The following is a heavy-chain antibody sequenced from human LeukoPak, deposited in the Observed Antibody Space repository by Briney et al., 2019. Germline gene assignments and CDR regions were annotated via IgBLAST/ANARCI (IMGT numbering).Heavy chain of an antibody. V-gene: IGHV4-59*01. J-gene: IGHJ5*02. CDR2: IYYSGST. D-gene: IGHD6-19*01. CDR1: GGSISSYY. CDR3: ARDGDRSSGWYGNWFDP. Sequence: SETLSLTCTVSGGSISSYYWGWIRQPPGKGLEWIGYIYYSGSTNYNPSLKSRVTISVDTSKNQFSLKLSSVTAADTAVYYCARDGDRSSGWYGNWFDPWGQGTLVTVSS.